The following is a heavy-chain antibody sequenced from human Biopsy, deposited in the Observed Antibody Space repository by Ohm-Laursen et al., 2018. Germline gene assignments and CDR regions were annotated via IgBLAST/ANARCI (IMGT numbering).Heavy chain of an antibody. J-gene: IGHJ4*02. D-gene: IGHD1-26*01. CDR2: IWSDGNNK. CDR3: ARGPHSGSHSCFDY. Sequence: SLRLSCAASGFTFSRHGMHWVRQAPGKGLEWVAVIWSDGNNKYYADSVKGRFTISRDTSRNTLYMQMNSLRVEDTALYYCARGPHSGSHSCFDYWGRGTLVTVSS. CDR1: GFTFSRHG. V-gene: IGHV3-33*01.